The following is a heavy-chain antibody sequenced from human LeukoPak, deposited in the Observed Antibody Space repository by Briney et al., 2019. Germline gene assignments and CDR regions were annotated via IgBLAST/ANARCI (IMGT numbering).Heavy chain of an antibody. D-gene: IGHD3-10*01. Sequence: SETLSLTCTVSGGSISSYYWSWIRQPPGKGLEWIGYIYYSGSTNYNPSLKSRVTISVDTSKNQFSLKLSSVTAADTAVYYCARLSGFGEFPYYYYYMDVWGKGTTVTVSS. V-gene: IGHV4-59*01. CDR2: IYYSGST. CDR3: ARLSGFGEFPYYYYYMDV. CDR1: GGSISSYY. J-gene: IGHJ6*03.